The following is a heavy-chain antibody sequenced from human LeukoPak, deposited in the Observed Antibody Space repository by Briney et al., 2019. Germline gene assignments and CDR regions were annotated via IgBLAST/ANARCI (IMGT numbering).Heavy chain of an antibody. D-gene: IGHD6-13*01. J-gene: IGHJ4*02. V-gene: IGHV3-23*01. Sequence: GGSLRLSCAASGFTFSSYAMSWVRQAPGKGLEWVSAISGSGGSTYYADSVKGRFTISRDNAKNSLYLQMNGLRAEDTAVYYCARAPGHSSILFDYWGQGTLVTVSS. CDR2: ISGSGGST. CDR3: ARAPGHSSILFDY. CDR1: GFTFSSYA.